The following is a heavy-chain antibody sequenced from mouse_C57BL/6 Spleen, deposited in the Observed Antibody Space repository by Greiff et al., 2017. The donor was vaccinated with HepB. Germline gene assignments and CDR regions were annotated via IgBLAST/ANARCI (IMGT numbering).Heavy chain of an antibody. Sequence: VQLPPPAAELVKPGASVTLSCKASGYTFTSYWMQWVKQRPGQGLEWIGEIDPSASYTNYNQQFKGKATLTVDTSSSTAYVQLSSLTSEDSAVYYCARGDGSSPWYFDVWGTGTTVTVSS. CDR1: GYTFTSYW. D-gene: IGHD1-1*01. V-gene: IGHV1-50*01. J-gene: IGHJ1*03. CDR2: IDPSASYT. CDR3: ARGDGSSPWYFDV.